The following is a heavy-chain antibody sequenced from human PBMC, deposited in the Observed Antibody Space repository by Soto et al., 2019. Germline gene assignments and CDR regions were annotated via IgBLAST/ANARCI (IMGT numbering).Heavy chain of an antibody. V-gene: IGHV3-23*01. D-gene: IGHD3-22*01. CDR1: GFTFSSYA. CDR3: AKVGSYYEQFDHWYFDL. CDR2: ITRSGDYT. J-gene: IGHJ2*01. Sequence: EVQLLESGGGLVQPGGSLRLSCAASGFTFSSYAMTWVRQAPGQGLEWVSAITRSGDYTQYVDSVKGRFTISRDNSKNTLFLQMDRLRAVDTAVYYCAKVGSYYEQFDHWYFDLWGRGTLVTVSS.